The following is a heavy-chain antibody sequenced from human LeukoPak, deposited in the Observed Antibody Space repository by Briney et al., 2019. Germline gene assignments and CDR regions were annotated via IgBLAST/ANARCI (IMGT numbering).Heavy chain of an antibody. V-gene: IGHV1-2*02. D-gene: IGHD2-15*01. CDR1: GYTFTGYY. Sequence: GASVKVSCKASGYTFTGYYMHWVRQAPGQGLEWMGWINPNSGGTNYAQKFQGRVTMTRDTSISTAYMELSRLRSDDTAVYYCARVWEYCSGGSCYSKDAFDIWGQGTMVTVSS. CDR2: INPNSGGT. J-gene: IGHJ3*02. CDR3: ARVWEYCSGGSCYSKDAFDI.